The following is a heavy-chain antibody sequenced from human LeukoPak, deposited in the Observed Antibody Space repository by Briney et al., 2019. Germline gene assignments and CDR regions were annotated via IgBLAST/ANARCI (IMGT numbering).Heavy chain of an antibody. CDR3: ARLYGERTTVTTFSYYYYYMDV. CDR1: GYNFTSYW. Sequence: GESLKISCKGSGYNFTSYWIGWVRQMPGKGLEWMGIIYPGDSDTRYSPSFQGQVTISADKSISTAYLQWSSLSASDTTMYYCARLYGERTTVTTFSYYYYYMDVWGKGTTVTVSS. D-gene: IGHD4-11*01. V-gene: IGHV5-51*01. CDR2: IYPGDSDT. J-gene: IGHJ6*03.